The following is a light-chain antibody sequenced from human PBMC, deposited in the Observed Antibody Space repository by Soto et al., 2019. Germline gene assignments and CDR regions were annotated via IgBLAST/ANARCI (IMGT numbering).Light chain of an antibody. CDR1: SSNIGAGYD. CDR2: GNS. CDR3: QSYDSSLSAHVV. J-gene: IGLJ2*01. Sequence: QAVVTQPPSVSGAPGQRVTIACTGSSSNIGAGYDVHWYQQLPVTAPKLLIYGNSNRPSGVPDRFSGSKSGTSASLAITGLQAEDEADYYCQSYDSSLSAHVVFGGGTKLTVL. V-gene: IGLV1-40*01.